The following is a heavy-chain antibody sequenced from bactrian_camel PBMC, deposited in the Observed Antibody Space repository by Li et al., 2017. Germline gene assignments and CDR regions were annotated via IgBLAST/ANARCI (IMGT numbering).Heavy chain of an antibody. V-gene: IGHV3S1*01. Sequence: HVQLVESGGGSVQAGGSLRLSCAASRYTDQRYCVAWFRQAPGKEREGLAVIYTGAGNAFSADSVKGRFTISQDDANNTVYLQMNSLSSEDTAMYYCAARYYCDDSTWYGGANYKYWGQGTQVTVS. CDR3: AARYYCDDSTWYGGANYKY. J-gene: IGHJ4*01. D-gene: IGHD6*01. CDR1: RYTDQRYC. CDR2: IYTGAGNA.